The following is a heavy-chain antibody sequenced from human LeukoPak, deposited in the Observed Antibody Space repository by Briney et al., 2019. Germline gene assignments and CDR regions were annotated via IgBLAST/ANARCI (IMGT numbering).Heavy chain of an antibody. CDR2: IYTSGRT. V-gene: IGHV4-4*07. J-gene: IGHJ4*02. D-gene: IGHD3-10*01. CDR1: GGSINNYY. CDR3: ARGSPAGSGLEFFFDS. Sequence: SETLSLTCTVSGGSINNYYWSWIRQPAGGGLEWIGHIYTSGRTNYNPSLKSPVTMSVDTSKKQFSMELRSVTAADTAVYYYARGSPAGSGLEFFFDSWGQGTLVTVSS.